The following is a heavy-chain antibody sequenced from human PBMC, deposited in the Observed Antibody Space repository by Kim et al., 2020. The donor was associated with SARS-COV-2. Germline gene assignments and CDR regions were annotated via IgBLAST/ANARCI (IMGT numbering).Heavy chain of an antibody. CDR3: AKGFRGYSYLFDY. Sequence: YADSVKGRFTISRDNSKNTLYLQMNSLRAEDTAVYYCAKGFRGYSYLFDYWGQGTLVTVSS. V-gene: IGHV3-23*01. J-gene: IGHJ4*02. D-gene: IGHD5-18*01.